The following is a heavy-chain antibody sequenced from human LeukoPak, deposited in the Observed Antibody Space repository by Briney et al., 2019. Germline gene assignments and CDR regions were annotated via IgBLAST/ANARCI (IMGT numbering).Heavy chain of an antibody. D-gene: IGHD3-9*01. CDR3: ARDAGRYFDWLGY. J-gene: IGHJ4*02. V-gene: IGHV3-33*01. Sequence: GGSLRLSCAASGFTFSSYGMHWVRQAPGKGLEWVAVIWYDGSNKYYADSMKGRFTISRDNSKNTPYLQMNSLRAEDTAVYYCARDAGRYFDWLGYWGQGTLVTVSS. CDR1: GFTFSSYG. CDR2: IWYDGSNK.